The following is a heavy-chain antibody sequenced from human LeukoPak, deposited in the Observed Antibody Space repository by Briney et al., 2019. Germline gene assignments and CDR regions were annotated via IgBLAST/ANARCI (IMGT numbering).Heavy chain of an antibody. V-gene: IGHV4-39*01. D-gene: IGHD3-22*01. CDR3: ARQSLWTNYYDSSGAFDI. CDR1: GGSISSSSYY. Sequence: PSVTLSLTCTVSGGSISSSSYYWGWIRQPPGKGLEWIGSIYYSGSTYYNPSLKSRVTISVDTSKNQFSLKLSSVTAADTAVYYCARQSLWTNYYDSSGAFDIWGQGTMVTVSS. CDR2: IYYSGST. J-gene: IGHJ3*02.